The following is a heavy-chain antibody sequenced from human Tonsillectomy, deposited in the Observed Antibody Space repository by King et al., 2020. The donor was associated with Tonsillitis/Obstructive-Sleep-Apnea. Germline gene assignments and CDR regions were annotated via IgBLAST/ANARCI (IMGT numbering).Heavy chain of an antibody. CDR2: IYPGDSDT. Sequence: EVQLVESGAEVKKPGESLKISCKGSGYNFSNYWIGWVRQMPGKGLEWMGIIYPGDSDTTYSPSFQGQVTISVDKSINTAYLQRSTLEASDTAMYYCARLEVFVILTGYSSFAMDLWGQGTTVTVSS. J-gene: IGHJ6*02. D-gene: IGHD3-9*01. CDR1: GYNFSNYW. CDR3: ARLEVFVILTGYSSFAMDL. V-gene: IGHV5-51*03.